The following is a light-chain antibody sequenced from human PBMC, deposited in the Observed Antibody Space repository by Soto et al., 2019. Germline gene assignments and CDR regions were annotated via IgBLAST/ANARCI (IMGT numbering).Light chain of an antibody. CDR2: ANT. Sequence: QSVLTQPPSVSGAPGQRVTISCTESSSNNGTDYDVHWYQQLPGTAPKLLIFANTNRPSGVPDRFSGSKSGTSASLAITLLQAEDEAVYYCQSYDRIPSQDVVFGVGTMLTVL. CDR1: SSNNGTDYD. J-gene: IGLJ2*01. V-gene: IGLV1-40*01. CDR3: QSYDRIPSQDVV.